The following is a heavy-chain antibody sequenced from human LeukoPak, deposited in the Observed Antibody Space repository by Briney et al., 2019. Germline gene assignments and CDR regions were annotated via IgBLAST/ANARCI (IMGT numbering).Heavy chain of an antibody. Sequence: GGSLRLSCAASGFTFSSYSMNWVRQAPGKGLEWVSSISSSSSYIYYADSVKGRFTISRDNAKNSLYLQMNSLRAEDTAVYYCARDSSGWYDGFKYAFDIWGQGTMVTVSS. D-gene: IGHD6-19*01. CDR1: GFTFSSYS. CDR2: ISSSSSYI. V-gene: IGHV3-21*01. J-gene: IGHJ3*02. CDR3: ARDSSGWYDGFKYAFDI.